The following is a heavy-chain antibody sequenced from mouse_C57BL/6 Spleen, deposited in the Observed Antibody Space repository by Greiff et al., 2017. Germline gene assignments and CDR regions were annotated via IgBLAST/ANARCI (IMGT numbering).Heavy chain of an antibody. CDR2: ISYDGSN. J-gene: IGHJ2*01. CDR1: GYSITSGYY. D-gene: IGHD2-12*01. Sequence: ESGPGLVKPSQSLSLTCSVTGYSITSGYYWNWIRQFPGNKLEWMGYISYDGSNNYNPSLKNRISITRDTSKNQFFLKLNSVTTEDTATYYCAREGHYNYFDYWGQGTTLTVSS. V-gene: IGHV3-6*01. CDR3: AREGHYNYFDY.